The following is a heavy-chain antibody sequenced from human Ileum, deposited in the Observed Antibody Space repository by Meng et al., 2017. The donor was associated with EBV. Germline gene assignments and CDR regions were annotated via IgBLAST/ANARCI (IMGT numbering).Heavy chain of an antibody. V-gene: IGHV3-74*01. J-gene: IGHJ4*02. CDR1: GFTFSAYW. CDR3: SKDTSGPQDS. Sequence: DVHLVESGGGLVQPVGSLRLSCAASGFTFSAYWMHWVRQFPGKGLVWVSHISKQGTLINYGDSVKGRFTISRDNAKNTLYLQMNSLRVEDTGVYYCSKDTSGPQDSWGQGTLVTVSS. CDR2: ISKQGTLI. D-gene: IGHD2-2*01.